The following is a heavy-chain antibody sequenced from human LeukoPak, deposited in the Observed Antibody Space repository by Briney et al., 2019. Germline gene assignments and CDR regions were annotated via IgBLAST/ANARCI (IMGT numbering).Heavy chain of an antibody. V-gene: IGHV1-8*01. CDR1: GYTFTSYD. CDR3: ARVEYCSGGSCYPCDY. D-gene: IGHD2-15*01. J-gene: IGHJ4*02. CDR2: MNPNSGNT. Sequence: VASVKVSCKASGYTFTSYDINWVRQATGQGLEWMGWMNPNSGNTGYAQKFQGRVTMTRNTSISTAYMELSSLRSEDTAVYYCARVEYCSGGSCYPCDYWGQGTLVTVSS.